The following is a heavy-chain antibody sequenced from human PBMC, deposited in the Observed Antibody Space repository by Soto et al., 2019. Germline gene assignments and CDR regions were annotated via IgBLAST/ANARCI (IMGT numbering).Heavy chain of an antibody. CDR2: ISSSGSTI. V-gene: IGHV3-11*01. CDR1: GFTFSDYY. J-gene: IGHJ3*02. D-gene: IGHD6-13*01. Sequence: GGSLRLSCAASGFTFSDYYMSWIRQAPGKGLEWVSYISSSGSTIYYADSVKGRFTISRDNAKNSLYLQMNSLRAEDTAVYYCARVGYSSSWYFGAFDIWGQGTMVTVSS. CDR3: ARVGYSSSWYFGAFDI.